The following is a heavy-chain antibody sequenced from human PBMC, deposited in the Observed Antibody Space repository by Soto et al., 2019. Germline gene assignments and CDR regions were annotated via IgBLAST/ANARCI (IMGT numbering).Heavy chain of an antibody. Sequence: PSDTLSLTCTVSGGSISSYYWSWIRQPPGKGLEWIGYIYYSGSTNYNPSLKSRVTISVDTSKNQFSLKLSSVTAADTAVYYCAGNVDYTLSIDYWGQGTLVTVSS. CDR2: IYYSGST. V-gene: IGHV4-59*08. J-gene: IGHJ4*02. D-gene: IGHD4-17*01. CDR3: AGNVDYTLSIDY. CDR1: GGSISSYY.